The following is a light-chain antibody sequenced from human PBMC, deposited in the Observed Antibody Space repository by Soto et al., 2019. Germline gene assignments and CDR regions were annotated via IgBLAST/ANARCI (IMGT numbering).Light chain of an antibody. Sequence: QSALTQPASVSGSAGQSITISCSGTMRDVGAYNLVSWYQQHPGTAPKLIIYEVRNRPSGTSSRFSGSRSGNTASLTTFGLQSEDVGDYDCRAYTARSTLGLGGGTKVTVL. V-gene: IGLV2-14*01. CDR2: EVR. J-gene: IGLJ3*02. CDR3: RAYTARSTLG. CDR1: MRDVGAYNL.